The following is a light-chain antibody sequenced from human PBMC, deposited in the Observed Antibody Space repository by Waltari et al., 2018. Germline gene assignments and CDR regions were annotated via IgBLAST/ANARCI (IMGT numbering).Light chain of an antibody. CDR3: CSYAGSYIWV. CDR2: DVR. Sequence: QSALSQPRSLSASPGPSVTISSTGTSSAVAGSSYLPCHQHHPCKAPNLMIYDVRKRPSGVPDRFSGSKSGNTASLTISGLQAEDEADYYCCSYAGSYIWVFGGGTKLTVL. CDR1: SSAVAGSSY. J-gene: IGLJ3*02. V-gene: IGLV2-11*01.